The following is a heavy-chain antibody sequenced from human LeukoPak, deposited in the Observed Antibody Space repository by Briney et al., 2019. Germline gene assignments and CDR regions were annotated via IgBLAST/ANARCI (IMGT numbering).Heavy chain of an antibody. CDR3: ARDRGINWFDP. D-gene: IGHD3-16*01. J-gene: IGHJ5*02. CDR1: GYTFTNYW. CDR2: INTDGTNT. V-gene: IGHV3-74*01. Sequence: PGGSLRLSCAASGYTFTNYWMHWVRQAPGEGLVWVSRINTDGTNTIYADSVRGRFTGSRDNAENTLYLQMDSLRAEDTAVYYCARDRGINWFDPWGQGTLVAVSS.